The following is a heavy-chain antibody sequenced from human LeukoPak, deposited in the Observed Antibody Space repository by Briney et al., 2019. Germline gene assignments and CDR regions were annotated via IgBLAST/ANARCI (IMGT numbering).Heavy chain of an antibody. CDR1: GGSISSYYW. CDR3: ARMSSGWFY. V-gene: IGHV2-5*08. Sequence: TLSLTCTVSGGSISSYYWSWIRQPPGKALEWLALIYWDDDKRYSPSLKSRLTITKDTSKNQVVLTMTNMDPVGTATYYCARMSSGWFYWGQGTLVTVSS. J-gene: IGHJ4*02. D-gene: IGHD6-19*01. CDR2: IYWDDDK.